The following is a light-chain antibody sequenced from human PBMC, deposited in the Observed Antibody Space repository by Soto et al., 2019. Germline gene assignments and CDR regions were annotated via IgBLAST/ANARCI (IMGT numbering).Light chain of an antibody. CDR2: GAS. CDR3: QQYGSSPPWT. CDR1: QSVSSSY. Sequence: EIVLTQSPGTLSLSPCDRATLSCRSIQSVSSSYLAWYQQKPGQAPRLLIYGASSRATGIPDRFSGSGSGTDFTLTISRLEPEDFAVYYCQQYGSSPPWTFGQGTKVDIK. V-gene: IGKV3-20*01. J-gene: IGKJ1*01.